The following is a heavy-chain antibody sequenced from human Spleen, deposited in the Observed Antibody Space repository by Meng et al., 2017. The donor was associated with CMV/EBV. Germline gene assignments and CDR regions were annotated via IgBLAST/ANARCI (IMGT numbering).Heavy chain of an antibody. CDR3: ARLLHVPYYDSSGYYDY. Sequence: SVKVSCKASGGTFSSYAISWVRQAPGQGLEWMGGIIPIFGTANYAQKFQGRVTITTDESTSTAYMELSSLRSEDTAVYYCARLLHVPYYDSSGYYDYWGQGTLVTVSS. D-gene: IGHD3-22*01. J-gene: IGHJ4*02. V-gene: IGHV1-69*05. CDR1: GGTFSSYA. CDR2: IIPIFGTA.